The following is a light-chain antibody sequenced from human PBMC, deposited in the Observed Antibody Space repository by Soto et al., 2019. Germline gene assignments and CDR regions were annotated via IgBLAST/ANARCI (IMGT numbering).Light chain of an antibody. Sequence: QPVLTQSPSASASLGASVKLTCTLSSGHSSYAIAWHQQHPEKGPRYLMKIKSDGSLSKGDGIPDRFSGSSSGAERYLTISSLRSEDEADYYCQTWDTGIGVFGGGTQLTVL. CDR1: SGHSSYA. CDR3: QTWDTGIGV. CDR2: IKSDGSL. V-gene: IGLV4-69*01. J-gene: IGLJ7*01.